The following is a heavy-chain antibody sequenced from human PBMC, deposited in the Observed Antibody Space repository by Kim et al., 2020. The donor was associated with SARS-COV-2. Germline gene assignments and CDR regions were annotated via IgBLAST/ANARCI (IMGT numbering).Heavy chain of an antibody. J-gene: IGHJ5*02. CDR1: GYTFTGYY. D-gene: IGHD3-3*01. CDR3: ARVPYYDFWSGYYRRGWFDP. V-gene: IGHV1-2*02. Sequence: ASVKVSCKASGYTFTGYYMHWVRQAPGQGLEWMGWINPNSGGTNYAQKFQGRVTMTRDTSISTAYMELSRLRSDDTAVYYCARVPYYDFWSGYYRRGWFDPWGQGTLVTVSS. CDR2: INPNSGGT.